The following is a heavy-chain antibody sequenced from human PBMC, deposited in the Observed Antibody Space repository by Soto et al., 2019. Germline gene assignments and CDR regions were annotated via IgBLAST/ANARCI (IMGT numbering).Heavy chain of an antibody. Sequence: EVQLLESGGGLVQPGGSLRLSCAASGFTFSSYAMSWVRQAPGKGLEWVSAISGSGGSTYYADSVKGRFTISRDNSKNQLYLQMNSLRDEDTAVYYCAKEEELSGYYDYWGQGTLVTVSS. CDR2: ISGSGGST. CDR3: AKEEELSGYYDY. J-gene: IGHJ4*02. V-gene: IGHV3-23*01. CDR1: GFTFSSYA. D-gene: IGHD3-22*01.